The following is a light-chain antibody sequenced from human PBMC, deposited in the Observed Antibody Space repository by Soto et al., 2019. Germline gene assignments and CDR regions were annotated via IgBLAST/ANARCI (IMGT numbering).Light chain of an antibody. J-gene: IGLJ2*01. Sequence: QSVLTQPPSASGTPGQSVSISCSGSRSNIGTNPVNWYQQLPGTAPKLLFYTNTQRPSGVPDRFSASKSGTSASLAISGLQSEDEADYYCAAWDDSLNSVIFGGGTTLPVL. CDR1: RSNIGTNP. CDR3: AAWDDSLNSVI. CDR2: TNT. V-gene: IGLV1-44*01.